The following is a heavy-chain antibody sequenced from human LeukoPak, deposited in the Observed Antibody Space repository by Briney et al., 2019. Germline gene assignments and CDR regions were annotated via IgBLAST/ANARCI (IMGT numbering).Heavy chain of an antibody. Sequence: PSETLSLTCTVSGGSISSSSYYWGWIRQPPGKGLEWIGYIYYSGSTYYNPSLKSRVTISVDTSKNQFSLKLSSVTAADTAVYYCARDAILGPGYSYGYYFDYWGQGTLVTVSS. CDR1: GGSISSSSYY. CDR3: ARDAILGPGYSYGYYFDY. J-gene: IGHJ4*02. D-gene: IGHD5-18*01. CDR2: IYYSGST. V-gene: IGHV4-31*03.